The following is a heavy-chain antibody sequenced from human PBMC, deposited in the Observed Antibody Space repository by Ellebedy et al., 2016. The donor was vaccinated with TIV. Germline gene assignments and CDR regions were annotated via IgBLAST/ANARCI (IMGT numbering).Heavy chain of an antibody. J-gene: IGHJ4*02. CDR1: GFTFSSYA. CDR3: ARNRDSSGWYADS. D-gene: IGHD6-19*01. Sequence: GESLKISCAASGFTFSSYAMHWVRQAPGKGLEWVAVISYDGSNKYYADSVKGRFTISRDNSKSTLYLQMNSLRAEDTAVYYCARNRDSSGWYADSWGQGTLVTVSS. V-gene: IGHV3-30-3*01. CDR2: ISYDGSNK.